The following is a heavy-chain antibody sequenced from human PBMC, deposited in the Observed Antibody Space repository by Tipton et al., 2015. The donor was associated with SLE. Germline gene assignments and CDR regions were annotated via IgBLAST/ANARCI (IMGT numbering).Heavy chain of an antibody. Sequence: QLVQSGAEVKKPGVSLKVSCKGSGYNFINYSIAWVRQMPGKGLAWMGIIYPGDSESIYSPSFEGQVIISADKSISTAYLEWSSLKASDTAMYYCANREFHHTSFLTFYVCGQGTMVTV. D-gene: IGHD2/OR15-2a*01. CDR2: IYPGDSES. CDR1: GYNFINYS. CDR3: ANREFHHTSFLTFYV. J-gene: IGHJ3*01. V-gene: IGHV5-51*01.